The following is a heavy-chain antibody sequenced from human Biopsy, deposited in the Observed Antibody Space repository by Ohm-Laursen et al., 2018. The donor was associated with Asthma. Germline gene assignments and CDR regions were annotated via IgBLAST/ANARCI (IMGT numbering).Heavy chain of an antibody. J-gene: IGHJ4*02. CDR2: IYYIGST. Sequence: QTLSLTCPVSGGSISSGAYYWSWVRQPPGKGLEWIGYIYYIGSTYYNPTLKSRVAISLDTSKNQFSLKLSSVTAADTAVYFCARRGGVRRYFDYWGQGTLVTVSS. CDR3: ARRGGVRRYFDY. D-gene: IGHD3-16*01. CDR1: GGSISSGAYY. V-gene: IGHV4-30-4*01.